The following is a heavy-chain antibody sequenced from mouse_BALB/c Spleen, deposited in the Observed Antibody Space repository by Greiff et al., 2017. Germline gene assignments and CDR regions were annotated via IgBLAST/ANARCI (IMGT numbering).Heavy chain of an antibody. CDR2: INPGSGGT. Sequence: QVQLKESGAELVRPGTSVKVSCKASGYAFTNYLIEWVKQRPGQGLEWIGVINPGSGGTNYNEKFKGKATLTADKSSSTAYMQLSSLTSDDSAVYFCARRMIYYGSFYAMDYWGQGTSVTVSS. CDR3: ARRMIYYGSFYAMDY. V-gene: IGHV1-54*01. CDR1: GYAFTNYL. D-gene: IGHD2-2*01. J-gene: IGHJ4*01.